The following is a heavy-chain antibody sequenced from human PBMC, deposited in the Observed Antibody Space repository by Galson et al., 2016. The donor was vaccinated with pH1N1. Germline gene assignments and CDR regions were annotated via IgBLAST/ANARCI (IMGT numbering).Heavy chain of an antibody. CDR3: ARPSSSWLPVAGFFSY. V-gene: IGHV3-23*01. CDR2: FSGSGSST. Sequence: SLRLSCAASGFTFSNYGMSWVRQAPGKGLEWVSGFSGSGSSTYYADSVKGRFTISRDKSKNTLYLQMNRLTAKDTAVYYCARPSSSWLPVAGFFSYWGQGTLVTVSS. CDR1: GFTFSNYG. J-gene: IGHJ4*02. D-gene: IGHD6-13*01.